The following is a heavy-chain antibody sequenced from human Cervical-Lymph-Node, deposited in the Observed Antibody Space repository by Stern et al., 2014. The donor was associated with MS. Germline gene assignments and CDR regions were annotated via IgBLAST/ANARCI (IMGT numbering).Heavy chain of an antibody. V-gene: IGHV3-30*18. D-gene: IGHD1-7*01. CDR1: RFTFANYG. J-gene: IGHJ5*02. CDR3: AKHRGEDWNYAFWFDP. Sequence: MQLVESGGGVVQPGTSLRLSCAASRFTFANYGMPWVRQAPGKGLEWVALISDDGRNKHYAASVKVRFTISRDNSNNTLFLQMNSLRAEVTAVYYCAKHRGEDWNYAFWFDPWGQGTLVTVSS. CDR2: ISDDGRNK.